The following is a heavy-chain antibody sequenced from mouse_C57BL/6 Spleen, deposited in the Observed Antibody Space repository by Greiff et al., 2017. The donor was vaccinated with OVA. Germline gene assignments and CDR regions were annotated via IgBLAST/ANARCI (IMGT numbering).Heavy chain of an antibody. D-gene: IGHD6-2*01. J-gene: IGHJ3*01. V-gene: IGHV14-4*01. CDR3: TTSLLTVKFAY. CDR1: GFNIKDDY. Sequence: EVQLQESGAELVRPGASVKLSCTASGFNIKDDYMHWVKQRPEQGLEWIGWIDPENGDTEYASKFQGQATITADTSSNPAYLQLSSLTSEDTAVYYCTTSLLTVKFAYWGQGTLVTVSA. CDR2: IDPENGDT.